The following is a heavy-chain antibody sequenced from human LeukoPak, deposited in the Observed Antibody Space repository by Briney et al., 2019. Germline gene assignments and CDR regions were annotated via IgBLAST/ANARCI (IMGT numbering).Heavy chain of an antibody. J-gene: IGHJ4*02. CDR2: INPNSGGT. D-gene: IGHD5-12*01. Sequence: EASVKVSCKASGYTFTGYYMHWVRQAPGQGLEWMGWINPNSGGTNYAQKFQGRVTMTRDTSISTAYMELSRLRSDDTAVYYCARDQGASGYDGAFDYWGQGTLVTVSS. CDR1: GYTFTGYY. CDR3: ARDQGASGYDGAFDY. V-gene: IGHV1-2*02.